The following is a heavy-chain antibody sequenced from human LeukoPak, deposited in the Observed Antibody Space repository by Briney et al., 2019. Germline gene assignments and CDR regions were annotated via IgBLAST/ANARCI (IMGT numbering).Heavy chain of an antibody. CDR2: IYYSGST. V-gene: IGHV4-59*01. D-gene: IGHD3-10*01. CDR3: ASWTMVRGIQH. CDR1: GGSISSYY. Sequence: SETLSLTCTASGGSISSYYWSWIRQPPGKGLEWIGYIYYSGSTNYNPSLKSRVTISVDTSKNQFSLKLSSVTAADTAVYYCASWTMVRGIQHWGQGTLVTVSS. J-gene: IGHJ1*01.